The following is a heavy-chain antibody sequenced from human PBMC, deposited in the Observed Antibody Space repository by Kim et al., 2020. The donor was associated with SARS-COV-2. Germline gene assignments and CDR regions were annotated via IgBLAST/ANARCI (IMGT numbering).Heavy chain of an antibody. D-gene: IGHD3-10*01. J-gene: IGHJ4*02. CDR1: GYTFTGYY. V-gene: IGHV1-2*02. CDR2: INPNSGAT. CDR3: ARYGSGSYYNRNFDY. Sequence: ASVKVSCKASGYTFTGYYMHWVRQAPGQGLEWMGWINPNSGATNYAQKFQGRVTMTRDTSISTAYMELSRLRSDDTAVYFCARYGSGSYYNRNFDYWGQGTLVTVSS.